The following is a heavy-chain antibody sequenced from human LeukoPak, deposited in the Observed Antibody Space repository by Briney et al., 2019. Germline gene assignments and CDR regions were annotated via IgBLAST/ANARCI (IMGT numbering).Heavy chain of an antibody. D-gene: IGHD2-2*01. CDR1: GPTSSTIG. Sequence: GRSRTLSCAASGPTSSTIGMHCDRQPPARGREWVALIRDVVSNKYCADSVKGRFTISRDNSKNTMYLQMNSLRAEDTAVYYCAKDKYQLLLGCLDYWGQGTLVTVSS. CDR3: AKDKYQLLLGCLDY. V-gene: IGHV3-30*02. CDR2: IRDVVSNK. J-gene: IGHJ4*02.